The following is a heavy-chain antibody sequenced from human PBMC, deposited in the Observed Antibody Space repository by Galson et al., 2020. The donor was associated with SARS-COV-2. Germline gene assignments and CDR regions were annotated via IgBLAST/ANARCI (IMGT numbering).Heavy chain of an antibody. CDR3: ARQGFLVVPAATKGFDR. CDR1: GGSISSSSYY. Sequence: ETSETLSLTCTVSGGSISSSSYYWGWIRQPPGKGLEWIGSIYYSGSTYYNPSLKSRVTISVDTSKNQFSLKLSSVTAADTAVYYCARQGFLVVPAATKGFDRWGQGTLVTVSS. D-gene: IGHD2-2*01. V-gene: IGHV4-39*01. CDR2: IYYSGST. J-gene: IGHJ5*02.